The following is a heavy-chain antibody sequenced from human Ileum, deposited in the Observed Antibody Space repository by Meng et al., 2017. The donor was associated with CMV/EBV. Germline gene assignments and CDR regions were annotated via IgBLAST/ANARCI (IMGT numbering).Heavy chain of an antibody. CDR1: GVSSREYH. J-gene: IGHJ4*02. D-gene: IGHD3-3*01. CDR3: ARASPQRRFLSY. CDR2: INHGGSS. Sequence: RQQWGEGLLNPSGSPSLRCAVYGVSSREYHWSWIRQPPGKGLEWIGEINHGGSSNYNPSLKSRVTISVDRSRNQVSLKLTSVTAADTAVYYRARASPQRRFLSYWGQGTLVTVSS. V-gene: IGHV4-34*01.